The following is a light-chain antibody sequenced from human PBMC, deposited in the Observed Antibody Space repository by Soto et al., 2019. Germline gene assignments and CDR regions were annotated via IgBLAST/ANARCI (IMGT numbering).Light chain of an antibody. Sequence: ALQMTQSPSSLSASVGDRVTITCRASQDIRTELGWYQQKPGKAPNLLIYATSSLQGGVPSRFSGSGSGTDFTLTISSLQPEDFATYYCLQDYSYPRTFGQGTKVEIK. CDR1: QDIRTE. V-gene: IGKV1-6*01. CDR2: ATS. J-gene: IGKJ1*01. CDR3: LQDYSYPRT.